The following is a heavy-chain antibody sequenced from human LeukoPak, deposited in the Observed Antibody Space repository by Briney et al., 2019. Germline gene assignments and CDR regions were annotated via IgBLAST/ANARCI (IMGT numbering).Heavy chain of an antibody. J-gene: IGHJ4*02. CDR2: INHSGST. Sequence: SETLSLTCAVYGGSFSGYYWSWIRQPPGKGLEWIGEINHSGSTNYNPSPKSRVTISVDTSKNQFSLKLSSVTAADTAVYYCARDQSPFVSSSSYFDYWGQGTLVTVSS. D-gene: IGHD6-6*01. V-gene: IGHV4-34*01. CDR1: GGSFSGYY. CDR3: ARDQSPFVSSSSYFDY.